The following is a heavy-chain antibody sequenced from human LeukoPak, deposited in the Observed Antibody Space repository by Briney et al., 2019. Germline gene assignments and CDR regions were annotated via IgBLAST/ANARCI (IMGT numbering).Heavy chain of an antibody. CDR1: GGSISSYY. D-gene: IGHD2-21*01. CDR2: IYYSGST. CDR3: ARTQSYFDY. Sequence: SETLSLTCTVSGGSISSYYWSWIQQPPAKGLEWMGYIYYSGSTNYNPSLKSRVTISVDTSKNQFSLKLSSVTGADTAVYYCARTQSYFDYWGQGTLVTVSS. J-gene: IGHJ4*02. V-gene: IGHV4-59*01.